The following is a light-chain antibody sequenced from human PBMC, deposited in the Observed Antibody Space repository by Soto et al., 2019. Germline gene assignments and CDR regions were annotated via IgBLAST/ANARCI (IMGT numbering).Light chain of an antibody. CDR1: SSNIGSNP. J-gene: IGLJ3*02. Sequence: QSVLTQPPSASGTPGQRVTISCSGSSSNIGSNPVNWYHQLPGTAPKLLIYSNDQRPSGVPDRFSGSKSGTSASLAISGLQSEDEADYYCAAWDDSPNGPVFGGGTKLTVL. V-gene: IGLV1-44*01. CDR3: AAWDDSPNGPV. CDR2: SND.